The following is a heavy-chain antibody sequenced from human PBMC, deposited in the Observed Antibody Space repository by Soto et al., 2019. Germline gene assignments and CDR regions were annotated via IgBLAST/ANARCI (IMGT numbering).Heavy chain of an antibody. CDR1: EGSINSDY. Sequence: PSENLAITSSFTEGSINSDYWTWIRQSAGKGLEWIGRISTSGRTTYNPSLKSRVTMSIDTSRNQFSLTLISVTAADTALYYCARLHLPALQGAFDIWGQGTMVTVSS. V-gene: IGHV4-4*07. D-gene: IGHD2-2*01. CDR2: ISTSGRT. CDR3: ARLHLPALQGAFDI. J-gene: IGHJ3*02.